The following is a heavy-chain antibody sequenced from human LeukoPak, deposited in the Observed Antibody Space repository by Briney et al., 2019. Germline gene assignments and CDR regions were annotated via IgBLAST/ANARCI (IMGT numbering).Heavy chain of an antibody. CDR1: GFTFGDYA. CDR3: TRGGILMPWGFDY. CDR2: IRSKAYGGTT. J-gene: IGHJ4*02. V-gene: IGHV3-49*04. D-gene: IGHD3-9*01. Sequence: GGSLRLSCTASGFTFGDYAMSWVRQAPGKGLEWVGFIRSKAYGGTTEYAASVKGRFTISRDDSKSIAYLQMNSLKTEDTAVYYCTRGGILMPWGFDYRGQGTLVTVSS.